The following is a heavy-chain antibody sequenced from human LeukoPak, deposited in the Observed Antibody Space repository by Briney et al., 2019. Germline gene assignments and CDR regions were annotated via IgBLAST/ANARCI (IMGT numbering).Heavy chain of an antibody. CDR3: ARDRTGTTSPFDY. CDR1: GGSISSPSYY. V-gene: IGHV4-39*07. Sequence: PSETLSLTCTVSGGSISSPSYYWGWIRQSPGTGLEWIGSMYYGGSTDYNPSLKSRVTIFVDTSKNQFSLKLSSVTAADTAVYYCARDRTGTTSPFDYWGQGTLVTVSS. J-gene: IGHJ4*02. D-gene: IGHD1-7*01. CDR2: MYYGGST.